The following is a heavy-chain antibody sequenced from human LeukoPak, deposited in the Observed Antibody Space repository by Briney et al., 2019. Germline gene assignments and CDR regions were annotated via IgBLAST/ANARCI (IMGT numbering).Heavy chain of an antibody. J-gene: IGHJ2*01. V-gene: IGHV1-18*01. CDR2: ISAYNGNT. D-gene: IGHD6-19*01. CDR3: AREDPSSGWYPWYFDL. CDR1: GYTFTSYG. Sequence: ASVKVSCKASGYTFTSYGISWVRQAPGQGLEWMGWISAYNGNTNYAQKLQGRITMTTDTSTSTAYMELRSLRSDDTAVYYCAREDPSSGWYPWYFDLWGRGTLVTVSS.